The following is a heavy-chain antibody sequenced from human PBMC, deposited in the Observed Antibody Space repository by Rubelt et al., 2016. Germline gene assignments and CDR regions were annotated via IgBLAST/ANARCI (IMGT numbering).Heavy chain of an antibody. Sequence: QVQLVQSGAEVKKPGSSVKVSCKASGGTFSSYAISWVRQAPGQGLEWMGRIIPILGIAKYAKKCQGRVTITADEPASRAYMELSSLRSEYTAVYYCARSELPPAYNFDYWGQGTLVTVSS. D-gene: IGHD1-26*01. CDR3: ARSELPPAYNFDY. CDR1: GGTFSSYA. CDR2: IIPILGIA. V-gene: IGHV1-69*09. J-gene: IGHJ4*02.